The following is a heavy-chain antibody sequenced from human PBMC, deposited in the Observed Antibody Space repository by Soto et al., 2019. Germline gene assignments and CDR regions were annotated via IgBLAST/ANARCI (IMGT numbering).Heavy chain of an antibody. V-gene: IGHV2-70*13. D-gene: IGHD1-20*01. CDR3: ARSIRGPRRFNGMDV. Sequence: SGPTLVNPTGTLTLTCSFSGFSLTSAGMCVSWIRQPPGKALEWLALIERDDDDNYYSTSLKTRLTISKDTRKNQVVLTMANMEPADTGTYYCARSIRGPRRFNGMDVWGQGTTVTVSS. CDR2: IERDDDDN. J-gene: IGHJ6*02. CDR1: GFSLTSAGMC.